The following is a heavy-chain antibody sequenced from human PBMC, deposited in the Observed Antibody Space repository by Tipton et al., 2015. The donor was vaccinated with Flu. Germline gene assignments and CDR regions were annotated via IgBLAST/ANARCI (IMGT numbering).Heavy chain of an antibody. Sequence: SLRLSCAASGFTFSGYEMNWVRQVPGKGLEWVSYISSSDTTIYYADSVKGRFTISRDNAKDSLYLQMNSLRAEDTAVYYCARGGYCSNIICYRFNAFDIWGQGTVVTVSS. CDR3: ARGGYCSNIICYRFNAFDI. V-gene: IGHV3-48*03. D-gene: IGHD2-2*01. CDR2: ISSSDTTI. J-gene: IGHJ3*02. CDR1: GFTFSGYE.